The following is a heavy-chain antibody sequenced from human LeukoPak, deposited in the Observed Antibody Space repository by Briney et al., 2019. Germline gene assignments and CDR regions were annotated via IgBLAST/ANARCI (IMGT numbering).Heavy chain of an antibody. J-gene: IGHJ4*02. Sequence: PSETLSLTCTVSGYSISSGYYWGWIRQPPGKGLEWIGYIYYSGSTYYNPSLKSRVTISVDTSKNQFSLKLSSVTAADTAVYYCARDSSSSWSAWYFDYWGQGTLVTVSS. D-gene: IGHD6-13*01. CDR3: ARDSSSSWSAWYFDY. CDR1: GYSISSGYY. V-gene: IGHV4-38-2*02. CDR2: IYYSGST.